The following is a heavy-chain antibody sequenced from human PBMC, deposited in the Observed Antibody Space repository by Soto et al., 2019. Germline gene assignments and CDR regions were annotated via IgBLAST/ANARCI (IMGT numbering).Heavy chain of an antibody. CDR3: ACGYSYGYYLDY. CDR1: GFTFSSYS. V-gene: IGHV3-48*02. D-gene: IGHD5-18*01. Sequence: EVQLVESGGGFVQPGGSLRLSCAASGFTFSSYSMNWVRQAPVKGLEWVSYITSSSRTIYYADSVKGRFTISRDNAKNSLYLQINSLSDEDTAVYYCACGYSYGYYLDYCGQGTLVTVSS. CDR2: ITSSSRTI. J-gene: IGHJ4*02.